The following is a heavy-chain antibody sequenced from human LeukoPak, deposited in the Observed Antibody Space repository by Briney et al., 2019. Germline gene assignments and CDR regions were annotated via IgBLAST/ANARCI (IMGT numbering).Heavy chain of an antibody. CDR2: MNPNTGNT. CDR1: GYTFTSYD. CDR3: ARGDGYYYDSSGYFY. V-gene: IGHV1-8*01. D-gene: IGHD3-22*01. J-gene: IGHJ4*02. Sequence: GASVKVSCKASGYTFTSYDINWVRQATGQGLEWMGWMNPNTGNTGYAQKFQGRVTMTRNTSISTAYMELSSLRSEDTAVYYCARGDGYYYDSSGYFYWGQGTLVTVSS.